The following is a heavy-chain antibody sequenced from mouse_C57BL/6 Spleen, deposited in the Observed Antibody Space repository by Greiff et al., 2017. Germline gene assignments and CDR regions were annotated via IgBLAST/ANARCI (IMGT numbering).Heavy chain of an antibody. CDR1: GFTFSSYA. Sequence: EVKLVESGGGLVKPGGSLKLSCAASGFTFSSYAMSWVRQTPEKRLEWVATISDGGSYTYYPDNVKGRFTISRDNAKNNLYLQMSHLKSEDTAMYYCARGDSSGYVNYCDYWGQGTTLTVSS. J-gene: IGHJ2*01. CDR3: ARGDSSGYVNYCDY. V-gene: IGHV5-4*03. D-gene: IGHD3-2*02. CDR2: ISDGGSYT.